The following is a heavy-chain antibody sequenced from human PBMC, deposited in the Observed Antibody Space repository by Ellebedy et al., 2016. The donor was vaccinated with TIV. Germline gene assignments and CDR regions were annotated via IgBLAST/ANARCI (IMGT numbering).Heavy chain of an antibody. CDR1: GGSISSYY. D-gene: IGHD3-10*01. Sequence: MPSETLSLTCTVSGGSISSYYWSWIRQPPGTGLEWIGYIYYRGSTNYHPSLKSRVTIAVDTSKNQFSLKLSSVTAADTAVYYCASSLTMLRGGMDVWGQGTTVTVSS. CDR3: ASSLTMLRGGMDV. J-gene: IGHJ6*02. CDR2: IYYRGST. V-gene: IGHV4-59*01.